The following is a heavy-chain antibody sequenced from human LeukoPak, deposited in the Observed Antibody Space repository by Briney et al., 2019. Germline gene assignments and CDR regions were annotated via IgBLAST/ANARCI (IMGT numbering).Heavy chain of an antibody. CDR2: ISADNVNA. J-gene: IGHJ4*02. V-gene: IGHV1-18*01. D-gene: IGHD2-2*02. CDR1: GSTFTSFG. Sequence: ASVKVSCKAFGSTFTSFGISWVRQAPGQGLEWVGWISADNVNANYAQKFQGRVNMTTDTSTSTAYLDLTSLRLDDTAIYYCARNVFHWTYYGWLLYDFWGQGTLVTVSS. CDR3: ARNVFHWTYYGWLLYDF.